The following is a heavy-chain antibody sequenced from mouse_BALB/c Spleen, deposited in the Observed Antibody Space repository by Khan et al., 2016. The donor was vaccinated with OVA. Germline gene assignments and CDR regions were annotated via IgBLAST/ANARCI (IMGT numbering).Heavy chain of an antibody. CDR2: ISDGGNYT. CDR1: GFTFSDYY. Sequence: EVELVESGGGLVNPGGSLKLSCAASGFTFSDYYMYWVRQTPEKRLEWVATISDGGNYTYYPDDLKGRFTISRDNAKNSLYLQMRSLKSEDTGMYYCARDYGYGGYYTKDYWGQGTSVSVAS. V-gene: IGHV5-4*02. CDR3: ARDYGYGGYYTKDY. J-gene: IGHJ4*01. D-gene: IGHD2-2*01.